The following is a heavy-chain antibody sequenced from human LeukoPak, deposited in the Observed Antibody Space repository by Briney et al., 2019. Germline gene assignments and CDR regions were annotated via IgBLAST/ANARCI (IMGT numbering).Heavy chain of an antibody. CDR2: ISYDGTNN. V-gene: IGHV3-30*04. D-gene: IGHD4/OR15-4a*01. Sequence: GGSLRLSCAASGFNFRTYAMHWVRQAPGKGLEWVALISYDGTNNYIADSVKGRFTISRDNAKNTVYLQMNSLRAEDTAIYYCAKDAANYPFFFDFWGQGTPVTVSS. CDR3: AKDAANYPFFFDF. CDR1: GFNFRTYA. J-gene: IGHJ4*02.